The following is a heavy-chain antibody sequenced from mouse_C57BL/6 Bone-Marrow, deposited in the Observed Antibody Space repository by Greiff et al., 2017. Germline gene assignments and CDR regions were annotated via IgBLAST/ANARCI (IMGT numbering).Heavy chain of an antibody. CDR2: IYPGDGDT. CDR1: GYAFSSYW. J-gene: IGHJ3*01. V-gene: IGHV1-80*01. Sequence: VQLQQSGAELVNPGASVKISCKASGYAFSSYWMNWVKQRPGKGLEWIGQIYPGDGDTNYNGKFKGKATLTADKSSSTAYMQLSSLTSEDSAVYFCARNLYYYGSSLFAYWGQGTLVTVSA. D-gene: IGHD1-1*01. CDR3: ARNLYYYGSSLFAY.